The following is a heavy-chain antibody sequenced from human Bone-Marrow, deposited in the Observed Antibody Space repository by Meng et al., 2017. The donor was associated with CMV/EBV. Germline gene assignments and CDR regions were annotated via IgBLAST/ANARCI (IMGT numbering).Heavy chain of an antibody. CDR1: GFTVSSNY. CDR3: ARAYLTIFYGMDV. J-gene: IGHJ6*02. V-gene: IGHV3-30*03. Sequence: GESLKISCAASGFTVSSNYMNWVRQAPGKGLEWVAVISYDGSNKYYADSVKGRFTISRDHSKNTLYLQMNSLRAEDTAVYYRARAYLTIFYGMDVWGQGTTVTVSS. CDR2: ISYDGSNK. D-gene: IGHD3-3*01.